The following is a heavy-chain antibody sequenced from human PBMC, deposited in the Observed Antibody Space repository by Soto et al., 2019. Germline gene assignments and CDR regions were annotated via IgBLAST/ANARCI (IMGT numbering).Heavy chain of an antibody. J-gene: IGHJ4*02. V-gene: IGHV4-31*03. CDR1: GGSISSGGYY. Sequence: QVQLQESGPGLVKPSQTLSLTCTVSGGSISSGGYYWSWIRQHPGKGLEWIGYIYYSGSTYYNPSLKGRVTISVDTSKTQFSLKLSSVTAADTAVYYCARDRRGAAATNYYFDYWGQGTLVTVSS. CDR2: IYYSGST. D-gene: IGHD6-13*01. CDR3: ARDRRGAAATNYYFDY.